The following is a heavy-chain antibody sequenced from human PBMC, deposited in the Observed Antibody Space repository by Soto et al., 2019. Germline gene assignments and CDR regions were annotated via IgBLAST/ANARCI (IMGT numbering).Heavy chain of an antibody. CDR1: GGSFSGYY. V-gene: IGHV4-34*01. CDR2: INHSGST. J-gene: IGHJ5*02. Sequence: SETLSLTCAVYGGSFSGYYWSWIRQPPGKGLEWIGEINHSGSTNYNPSLKSRVTISVDTSKNQFSLKLSSVTAADTAVYYCARSGGIAAAGTFRFDPWGQGTLVTVSS. CDR3: ARSGGIAAAGTFRFDP. D-gene: IGHD6-13*01.